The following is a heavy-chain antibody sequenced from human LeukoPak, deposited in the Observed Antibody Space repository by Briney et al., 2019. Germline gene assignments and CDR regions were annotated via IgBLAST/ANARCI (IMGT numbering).Heavy chain of an antibody. CDR1: GGSFSGYY. Sequence: SETLSLTCAVYGGSFSGYYWSWIRQPPRKGQEWIGEINHSGSTNYNPSLKSRVTISVDTSKNQFSLKLSSVTAADTAVYYCARAGEGEAVAGYYFDYWGRGTLVTVSS. CDR2: INHSGST. CDR3: ARAGEGEAVAGYYFDY. V-gene: IGHV4-34*01. J-gene: IGHJ4*02. D-gene: IGHD6-19*01.